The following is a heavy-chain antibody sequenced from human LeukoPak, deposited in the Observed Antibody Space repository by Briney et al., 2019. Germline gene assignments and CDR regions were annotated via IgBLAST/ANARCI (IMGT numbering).Heavy chain of an antibody. V-gene: IGHV1-2*02. J-gene: IGHJ5*02. D-gene: IGHD3-3*01. CDR3: ATDGVFSALRFPSGFDP. CDR2: INPNSGGT. CDR1: GYTFTGYY. Sequence: ASVKVSCKASGYTFTGYYMHWVRQAPGQGLEWMGWINPNSGGTNYAQKFQGRVTMTEDTSTGTAYMELSSLRSEDTAVYYCATDGVFSALRFPSGFDPWGQGTLVTVSS.